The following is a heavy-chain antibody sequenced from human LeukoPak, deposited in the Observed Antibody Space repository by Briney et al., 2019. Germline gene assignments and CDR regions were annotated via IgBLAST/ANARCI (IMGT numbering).Heavy chain of an antibody. J-gene: IGHJ4*02. V-gene: IGHV4-30-2*01. CDR2: IYHSGST. CDR1: GGSISSGGYY. D-gene: IGHD6-13*01. CDR3: ARHSPLIAAAGTTDPSFVDY. Sequence: PSETLSLTCTVSGGSISSGGYYWRWIRQPPGKGLEWIGYIYHSGSTYYNPSLKSRVTISVDTSKNQFSLKLSSVTAADTAVYYCARHSPLIAAAGTTDPSFVDYWGQGTLVTVSS.